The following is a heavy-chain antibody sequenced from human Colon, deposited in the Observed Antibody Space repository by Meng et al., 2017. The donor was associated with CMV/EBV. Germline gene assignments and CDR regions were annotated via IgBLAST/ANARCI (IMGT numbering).Heavy chain of an antibody. CDR1: AFTLGGYG. J-gene: IGHJ4*02. V-gene: IGHV3-30*18. CDR3: AKDVASVVVLGATDS. D-gene: IGHD2-15*01. CDR2: ISYDGTHE. Sequence: SAFTLGGYGLHWVRHAPGNGLEWVAAISYDGTHEYSPDSVKGRFTISRDNSKNTVTLQMNSLRPDDTAVYYCAKDVASVVVLGATDSWGQGTLVTVSS.